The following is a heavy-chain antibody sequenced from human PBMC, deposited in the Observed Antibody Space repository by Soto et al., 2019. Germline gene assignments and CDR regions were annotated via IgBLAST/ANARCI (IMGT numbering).Heavy chain of an antibody. J-gene: IGHJ5*02. CDR3: ARTDIVTTNGFHP. D-gene: IGHD5-12*01. CDR1: GASFIGYY. CDR2: INHRGST. V-gene: IGHV4-34*02. Sequence: QVHLQQWGAGLLKPSETLSLTCAVYGASFIGYYWTWIPQPPGQGLEWIGEINHRGSTNYNPSLKSRVTISAYTSNNLSSLTLSSVAAAGSSVYYCARTDIVTTNGFHPWGQGALVSVSS.